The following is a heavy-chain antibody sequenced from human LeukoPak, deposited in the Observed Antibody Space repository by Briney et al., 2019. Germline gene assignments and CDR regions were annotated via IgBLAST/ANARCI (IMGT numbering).Heavy chain of an antibody. V-gene: IGHV4-61*08. CDR2: IYYSGST. CDR1: GGSISSGGYY. D-gene: IGHD3-10*01. CDR3: ARELQVGKRYYGMDV. Sequence: PSETLSLTCTVSGGSISSGGYYWSWIRQHPGKGLEWIGYIYYSGSTNYNPSLKSRVTISVDTSKNQFSLKLSSVTAADTAVYYCARELQVGKRYYGMDVWGQGTTVTVSS. J-gene: IGHJ6*02.